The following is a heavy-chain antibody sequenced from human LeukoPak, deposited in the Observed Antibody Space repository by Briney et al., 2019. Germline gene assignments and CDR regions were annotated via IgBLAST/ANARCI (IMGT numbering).Heavy chain of an antibody. J-gene: IGHJ6*03. CDR3: ARGSGSGSYRYYYYYYMDV. CDR1: GYTFTSYD. Sequence: ASVKVSCKASGYTFTSYDINWVRQATGQGLEWMGWMNPNSGNTGYAQKFQGRVTMTRNTSISTAYMELSSLRSEDTAVYYCARGSGSGSYRYYYYYYMDVWGKGTTVTISS. CDR2: MNPNSGNT. V-gene: IGHV1-8*01. D-gene: IGHD3-10*01.